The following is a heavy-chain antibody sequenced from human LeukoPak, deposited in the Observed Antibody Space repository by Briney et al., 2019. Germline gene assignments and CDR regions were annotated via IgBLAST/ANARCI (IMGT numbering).Heavy chain of an antibody. V-gene: IGHV3-21*01. CDR1: GFTFSSYS. J-gene: IGHJ4*02. D-gene: IGHD5-18*01. CDR2: ISSSSSYI. CDR3: ARDGYSYGPPALDY. Sequence: GGSLRLSCAASGFTFSSYSMNWVRQAPGKGLEWVSSISSSSSYIYYADSVKGRFTISRDNAKNSLYLQMNSLRAEDTAVHYCARDGYSYGPPALDYWGQGTLVTVSS.